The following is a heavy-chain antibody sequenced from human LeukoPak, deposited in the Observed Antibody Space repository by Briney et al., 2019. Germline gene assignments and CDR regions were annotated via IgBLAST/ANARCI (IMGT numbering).Heavy chain of an antibody. V-gene: IGHV4-59*12. D-gene: IGHD2-2*01. CDR3: ARDDCSSTSCYDWFDP. CDR2: IYYSGST. J-gene: IGHJ5*02. Sequence: SETLSLTCTVSGGSISSYYWSWIRQPPGKGLEWLGYIYYSGSTNYNPSLKSRVTISVDTSQNQFSLKLSSVTAADTAVYYCARDDCSSTSCYDWFDPWGQGTLVTVSS. CDR1: GGSISSYY.